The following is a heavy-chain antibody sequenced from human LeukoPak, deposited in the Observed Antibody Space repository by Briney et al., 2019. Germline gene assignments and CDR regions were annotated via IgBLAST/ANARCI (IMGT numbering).Heavy chain of an antibody. J-gene: IGHJ3*02. CDR3: ARDLGEGGVSDSLPI. CDR2: IDPNSGGT. D-gene: IGHD3-10*01. CDR1: GYTFTGCY. Sequence: ASVKVSCKASGYTFTGCYMHRVRQPPGQGLGWMGWIDPNSGGTNYAQKFQGRVTMTRDTSISTAYMELSRLRSDDTAVYYCARDLGEGGVSDSLPIWGQGTMVTVSS. V-gene: IGHV1-2*02.